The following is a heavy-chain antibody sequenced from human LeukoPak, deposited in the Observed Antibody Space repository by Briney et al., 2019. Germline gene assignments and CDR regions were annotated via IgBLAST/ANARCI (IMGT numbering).Heavy chain of an antibody. CDR3: AGNGRGKNSPFDY. J-gene: IGHJ4*02. D-gene: IGHD1-26*01. CDR2: ISRRSSTI. V-gene: IGHV3-48*01. Sequence: GGSLRLSCAASGFTFSSYSMNWVRQAPGKGLEWVSYISRRSSTIYYADSVKGRFTISRDNAKNSLYLQMNSLKAEDTAVYYWAGNGRGKNSPFDYWGQGTLVTVSS. CDR1: GFTFSSYS.